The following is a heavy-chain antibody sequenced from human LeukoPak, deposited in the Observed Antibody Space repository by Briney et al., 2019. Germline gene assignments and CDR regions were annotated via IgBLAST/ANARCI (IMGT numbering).Heavy chain of an antibody. J-gene: IGHJ4*02. CDR2: ISSSGSTI. V-gene: IGHV3-48*03. Sequence: PGGSLRLSCAASGFTFSSYEMNWVRQAPGKGLEWVSYISSSGSTIYYADSVKGRFTISRDNAKNSLYLQMNSLRAEDTAVYYCAKDRGNYYDSSGYFGGGQGTLVTVSS. D-gene: IGHD3-22*01. CDR1: GFTFSSYE. CDR3: AKDRGNYYDSSGYFG.